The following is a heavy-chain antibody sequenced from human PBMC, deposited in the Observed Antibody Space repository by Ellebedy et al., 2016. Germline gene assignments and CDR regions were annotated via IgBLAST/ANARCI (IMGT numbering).Heavy chain of an antibody. V-gene: IGHV3-23*01. CDR2: ISGSGYNT. Sequence: GESLKISCAASGFTFSSYWMSWVRQAPGKGLEWVSSISGSGYNTYYADSVKGRFTISRDNSKNTLYLQMNSLRAEDTAVYYSARGPRLGVVVPGARYFDLWGRGTLVTVSS. J-gene: IGHJ2*01. CDR1: GFTFSSYW. CDR3: ARGPRLGVVVPGARYFDL. D-gene: IGHD2-2*01.